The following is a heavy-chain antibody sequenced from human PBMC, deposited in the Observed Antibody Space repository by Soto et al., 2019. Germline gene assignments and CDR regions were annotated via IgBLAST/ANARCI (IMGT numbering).Heavy chain of an antibody. V-gene: IGHV4-59*01. CDR3: ARSDGRY. Sequence: SDTLSLTCTISGGPMSNYYWSWIRQPPGKGLEWIGYIYYSGSTNYNPSLKSRVTISVDTSKNQFSLKLSSVTAADTAVYYCARSDGRYWGQGTLVTVSS. J-gene: IGHJ4*02. CDR2: IYYSGST. CDR1: GGPMSNYY.